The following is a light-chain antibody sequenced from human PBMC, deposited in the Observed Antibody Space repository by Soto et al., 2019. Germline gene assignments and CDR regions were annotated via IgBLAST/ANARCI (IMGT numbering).Light chain of an antibody. J-gene: IGKJ2*01. V-gene: IGKV3-15*01. CDR3: QQYNSWYT. Sequence: EIVLTQSPGTLSLSPGERATLSCRASQSVNGNLAWYQRKPGQAPRLLMYGTSVRATGIPARFSGSGSGTDYTLTINSLQSEDSAVFYCQQYNSWYTFGQGTKVDIK. CDR1: QSVNGN. CDR2: GTS.